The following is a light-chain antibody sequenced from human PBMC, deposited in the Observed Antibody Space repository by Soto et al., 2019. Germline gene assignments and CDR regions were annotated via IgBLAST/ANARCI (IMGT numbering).Light chain of an antibody. V-gene: IGLV1-47*02. CDR1: SSNIGGTNY. Sequence: QSVLTQRPPASGTPGQKVFISCSGSSSNIGGTNYAYWYQQLPGAAPKLLMHSNNLRPSGVPERISGSKFGTAASLAISGLRSEDEAVYYGASWDGRLGAVILGGGTEVTGL. CDR2: SNN. J-gene: IGLJ2*01. CDR3: ASWDGRLGAVI.